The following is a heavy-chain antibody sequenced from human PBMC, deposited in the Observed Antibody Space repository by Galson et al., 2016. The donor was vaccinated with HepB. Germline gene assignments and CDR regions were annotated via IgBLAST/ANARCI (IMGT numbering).Heavy chain of an antibody. CDR3: AGAQLSLEMALDC. V-gene: IGHV4-59*01. Sequence: LRLSCAASGFTFGDYYMGWIRQPPGKGLEWIGHIYYSGNSNYNPSLKSRVTISVDTSRNQFSLKLNSVTAADTGVYYCAGAQLSLEMALDCWGQGTLVTVSS. CDR2: IYYSGNS. CDR1: GFTFGDYY. J-gene: IGHJ4*02. D-gene: IGHD5-24*01.